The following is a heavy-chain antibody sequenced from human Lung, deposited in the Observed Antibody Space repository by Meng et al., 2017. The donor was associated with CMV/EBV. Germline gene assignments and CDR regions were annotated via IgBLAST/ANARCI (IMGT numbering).Heavy chain of an antibody. V-gene: IGHV3-9*03. CDR1: GLLCDDYA. CDR2: ISWNSGSI. CDR3: AKDTGSRGGYSLDV. Sequence: SXAASGLLCDDYAMHWVPQAPGKGLEGVSGISWNSGSIGYADSVKGRLTISRDNAKNSLFHQMNSLRAEDMGVYYCAKDTGSRGGYSLDVWGQGTTVXVSS. D-gene: IGHD1-1*01. J-gene: IGHJ6*02.